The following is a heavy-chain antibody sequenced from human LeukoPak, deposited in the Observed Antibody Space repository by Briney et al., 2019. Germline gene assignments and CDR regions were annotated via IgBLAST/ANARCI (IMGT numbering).Heavy chain of an antibody. CDR2: IYNGVNT. CDR1: GSTVSSARY. D-gene: IGHD2/OR15-2a*01. J-gene: IGHJ5*02. Sequence: SETLSLTCTVSGSTVSSARYWTWIRQPPGKGVEWIAHIYNGVNTNYNPSLKSRVTISVDTSKNQFSLRLNSVTAADTAVYYCARSRAFNIGAFDPWGQGSLVTVSS. V-gene: IGHV4-61*01. CDR3: ARSRAFNIGAFDP.